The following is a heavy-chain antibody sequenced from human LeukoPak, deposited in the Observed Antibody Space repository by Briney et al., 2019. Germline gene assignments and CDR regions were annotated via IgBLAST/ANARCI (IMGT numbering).Heavy chain of an antibody. CDR2: IYYSGST. CDR3: ARVPETVTYMDV. J-gene: IGHJ6*03. Sequence: SETLSLTCTVSGHSISSHYWSWIPQPPGKGLEWIWYIYYSGSTNYNPSLKSRVTISVDTSKNQLSLKLISVTAADTAGYYFARVPETVTYMDVWGKGTTVTVSS. D-gene: IGHD1-1*01. V-gene: IGHV4-59*11. CDR1: GHSISSHY.